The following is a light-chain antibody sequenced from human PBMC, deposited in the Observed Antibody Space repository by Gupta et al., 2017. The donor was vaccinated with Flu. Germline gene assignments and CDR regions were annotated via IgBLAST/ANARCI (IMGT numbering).Light chain of an antibody. J-gene: IGKJ1*01. CDR2: GAS. Sequence: GDRVTITCRASQSISSFLNWYQHKPGEAPKALINGASSLRSGVPSRFSGGGSGTDFTLTISSLQPEDFATYYCQQSSTTPWTFGQGTRVEIK. V-gene: IGKV1-39*01. CDR1: QSISSF. CDR3: QQSSTTPWT.